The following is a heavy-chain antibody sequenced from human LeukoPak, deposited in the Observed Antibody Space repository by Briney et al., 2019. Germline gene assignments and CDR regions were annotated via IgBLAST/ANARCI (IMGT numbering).Heavy chain of an antibody. CDR2: INHRGST. Sequence: SETLSLTCAVYGGSFSGYYWSWIRQPPGKGLECIGEINHRGSTNYNPSLKSRVTISVDTSKNQFSLKLSSVTAADTAVYYCASIYDSSGYRDYWGQGTLVTVSS. D-gene: IGHD3-22*01. J-gene: IGHJ4*02. CDR1: GGSFSGYY. V-gene: IGHV4-34*01. CDR3: ASIYDSSGYRDY.